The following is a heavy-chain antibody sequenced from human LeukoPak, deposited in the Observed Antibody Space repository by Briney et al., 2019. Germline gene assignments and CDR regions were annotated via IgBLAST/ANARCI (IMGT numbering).Heavy chain of an antibody. Sequence: ASVKVSCKXSGYTFTGNYMHWVRQAPGQGLEWMGRINPNSGGTNYAQKFQGRVTMTRDTSISTAYMELSRLRSDDTAVYYCPRTASITIFGVPFPGYWGQGTLVTVSS. CDR3: PRTASITIFGVPFPGY. J-gene: IGHJ4*02. D-gene: IGHD3-3*01. CDR2: INPNSGGT. CDR1: GYTFTGNY. V-gene: IGHV1-2*06.